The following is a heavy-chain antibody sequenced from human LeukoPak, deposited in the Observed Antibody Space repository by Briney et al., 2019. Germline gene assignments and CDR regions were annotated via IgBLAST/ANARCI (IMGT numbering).Heavy chain of an antibody. CDR1: GFTFSSYG. J-gene: IGHJ4*02. CDR2: IWYDGSNK. CDR3: ARDGGFSWYCFDY. Sequence: AGGSLRLSCAASGFTFSSYGMHWVRQAPGKGLEWVAVIWYDGSNKYYADSVKGRFTISRDNSKNTLYLQMNSLRAEDTAVYYCARDGGFSWYCFDYWGQGTLVTVSS. V-gene: IGHV3-33*01. D-gene: IGHD6-13*01.